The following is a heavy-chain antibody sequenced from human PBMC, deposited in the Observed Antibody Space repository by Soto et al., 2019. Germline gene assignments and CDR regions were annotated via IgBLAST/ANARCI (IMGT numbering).Heavy chain of an antibody. Sequence: SETLSLTCTVSGGSISSYYWIWIRQPPGKGLEWIGYIYYSGSTNYNPSLKSRVTISVDTSKNQFSLKLSSVTAADTAVYYCARLKGPAADDYGMDVWGQGTTVTVSS. J-gene: IGHJ6*02. D-gene: IGHD6-13*01. CDR1: GGSISSYY. CDR3: ARLKGPAADDYGMDV. V-gene: IGHV4-59*01. CDR2: IYYSGST.